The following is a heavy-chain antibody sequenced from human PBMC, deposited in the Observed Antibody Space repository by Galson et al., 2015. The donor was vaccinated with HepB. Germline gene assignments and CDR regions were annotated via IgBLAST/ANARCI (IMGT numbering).Heavy chain of an antibody. CDR2: ISSAGDIQ. CDR1: GFTFNIYT. CDR3: TRDAMGRGSGSYSVFDY. D-gene: IGHD1-26*01. V-gene: IGHV3-30-3*01. J-gene: IGHJ4*02. Sequence: SLRLSCAASGFTFNIYTMHWVRQAPGKGLEWVATISSAGDIQYYADSVKGRFTISRDNSKNMLYLQMNSLRAEDTAVYYCTRDAMGRGSGSYSVFDYWGQGTLVTVSS.